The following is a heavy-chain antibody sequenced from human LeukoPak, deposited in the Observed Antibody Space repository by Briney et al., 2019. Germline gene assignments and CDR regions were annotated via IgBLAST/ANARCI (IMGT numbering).Heavy chain of an antibody. CDR2: IYYSGST. Sequence: SETLSLTCTVAGGSISSYYWSWLRQTPGKGLEWIGYIYYSGSTNYNPSLKSRVTISVDTSKKQFSLKLSSVTAADTAVYYCARSRDRYWDAFDVWGQGTMVTVSS. CDR3: ARSRDRYWDAFDV. J-gene: IGHJ3*01. D-gene: IGHD1-14*01. CDR1: GGSISSYY. V-gene: IGHV4-59*01.